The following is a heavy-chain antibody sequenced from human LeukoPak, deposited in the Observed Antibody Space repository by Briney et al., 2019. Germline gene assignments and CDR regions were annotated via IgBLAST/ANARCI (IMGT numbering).Heavy chain of an antibody. CDR1: GGSFSGYY. D-gene: IGHD2-21*02. CDR2: INHGGST. CDR3: ARGWVVTAYAPSDP. V-gene: IGHV4-34*01. Sequence: PSQTLSLTCAVYGGSFSGYYWTWIRQTPGKGLEWIGGINHGGSTNYNPSLRSRVTISVDTSKNQFSLRLRSVSAADTAVYYCARGWVVTAYAPSDPWAREPWSSCPQ. J-gene: IGHJ5*02.